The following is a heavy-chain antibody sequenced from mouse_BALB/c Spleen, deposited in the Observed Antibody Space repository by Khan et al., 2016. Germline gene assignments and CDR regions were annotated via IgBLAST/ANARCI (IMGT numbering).Heavy chain of an antibody. Sequence: VQLQQSGAELVKPGASVKLSCTASGFNIKGTYVYWVKQRPEQGLEWIGRIDLANGHAEYDPKFPGKATITEDTSSNTADLQLSSLTSEDTAVYCRARSSVVPHLYYWCQGTTLTVSS. CDR1: GFNIKGTY. V-gene: IGHV14-3*02. CDR3: ARSSVVPHLYY. J-gene: IGHJ2*01. CDR2: IDLANGHA. D-gene: IGHD1-1*02.